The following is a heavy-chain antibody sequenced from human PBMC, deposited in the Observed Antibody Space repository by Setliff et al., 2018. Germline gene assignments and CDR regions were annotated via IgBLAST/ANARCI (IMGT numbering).Heavy chain of an antibody. CDR1: GFSLRTGGVA. CDR2: IYGDDDK. CDR3: AHRKPGDYLNYALDS. Sequence: SGPTLVNPTATLTLTCTFSGFSLRTGGVAVAWVRQPPGTALEWLALIYGDDDKRYSPSLKTRLTITKDSSKNQVFLTMTNMDPVDTATYYCAHRKPGDYLNYALDSWGQGTLVTVSS. J-gene: IGHJ4*02. D-gene: IGHD3-16*01. V-gene: IGHV2-5*02.